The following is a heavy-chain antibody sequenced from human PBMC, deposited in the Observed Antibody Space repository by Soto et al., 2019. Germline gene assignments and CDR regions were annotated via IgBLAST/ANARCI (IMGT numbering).Heavy chain of an antibody. D-gene: IGHD2-2*01. Sequence: PSETLSLTCAVYGGSFSGYYWSWIRQPPGKGLEWIGEINHSGSTNYNPSLKSRVTISVDTSRNQSSLKLSSVTAADTAVYYCARVFCGSASCHSYFNYWGQGTLVTVSS. CDR2: INHSGST. V-gene: IGHV4-34*01. J-gene: IGHJ4*02. CDR1: GGSFSGYY. CDR3: ARVFCGSASCHSYFNY.